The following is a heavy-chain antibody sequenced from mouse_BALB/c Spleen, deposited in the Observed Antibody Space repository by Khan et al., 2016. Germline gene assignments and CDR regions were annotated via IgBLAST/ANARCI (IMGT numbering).Heavy chain of an antibody. J-gene: IGHJ2*01. Sequence: EVQLVESGGGLVQPKGSLKLSCAASGFTFNTYAMNWVRQAPGKGLEWVARIRSKSNNYATYYADSVKDRLTISRDDSQSMLYLQMNNLKTEDTAMCYCVRQIDSSGPYFDYWGQGTTLTVSS. CDR2: IRSKSNNYAT. D-gene: IGHD3-2*01. CDR3: VRQIDSSGPYFDY. CDR1: GFTFNTYA. V-gene: IGHV10-1*02.